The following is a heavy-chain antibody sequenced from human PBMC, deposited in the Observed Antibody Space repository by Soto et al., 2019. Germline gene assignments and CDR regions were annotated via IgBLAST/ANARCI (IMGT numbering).Heavy chain of an antibody. J-gene: IGHJ6*02. D-gene: IGHD3-22*01. V-gene: IGHV5-51*01. CDR3: ATLMYYYDSSGYYYYYGMDV. Sequence: PGEALTISCKGSGYSFPSYWIGWVRQIPGNGLELMGIIYPGDSDTRYSPSFQGQVTISADKSISTAYLQWSSLKASDTAMYYCATLMYYYDSSGYYYYYGMDVWGQGTTVTVSS. CDR1: GYSFPSYW. CDR2: IYPGDSDT.